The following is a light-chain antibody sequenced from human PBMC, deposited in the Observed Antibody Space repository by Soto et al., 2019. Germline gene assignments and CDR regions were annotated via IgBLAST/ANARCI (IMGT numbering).Light chain of an antibody. Sequence: QSALTQPPSASGSPGQSVAISCTGTSSDVGGYNYVSWYQQHPGKAPKLMIYEVNKRPSGVPDRFSGSKTGNTASLTVSGLQADDEADYYCTSYAGDNNYLFGTGTKLTVL. V-gene: IGLV2-8*01. CDR3: TSYAGDNNYL. CDR2: EVN. CDR1: SSDVGGYNY. J-gene: IGLJ1*01.